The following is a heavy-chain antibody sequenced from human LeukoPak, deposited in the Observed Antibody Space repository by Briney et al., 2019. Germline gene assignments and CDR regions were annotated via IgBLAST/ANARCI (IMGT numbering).Heavy chain of an antibody. CDR2: INPSGGST. CDR1: GYTFTSYY. Sequence: ASVKVSCKASGYTFTSYYMHWVRPAPGQGLEWMGIINPSGGSTSYAQKFQGRVTMTRDTSKSQFSLKLSSVTAADTAVYYCARHYPYYYYYGIDAWGQGTTVTVSS. CDR3: ARHYPYYYYYGIDA. J-gene: IGHJ6*02. D-gene: IGHD3-10*01. V-gene: IGHV1-46*01.